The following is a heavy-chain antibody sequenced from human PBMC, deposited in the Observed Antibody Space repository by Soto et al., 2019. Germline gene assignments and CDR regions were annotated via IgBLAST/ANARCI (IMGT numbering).Heavy chain of an antibody. D-gene: IGHD3-9*01. V-gene: IGHV3-23*01. CDR2: LTGSSSNT. Sequence: PLGGSLRLSCAASGFSFRNYAMSWVRQAPGKGLEWISTLTGSSSNTYYADSVKGRFAISRDNSRNTLYLQMHSLTAEDTAVYYCANGRATYGLLTHDYWGQGTLVTVSS. J-gene: IGHJ4*02. CDR1: GFSFRNYA. CDR3: ANGRATYGLLTHDY.